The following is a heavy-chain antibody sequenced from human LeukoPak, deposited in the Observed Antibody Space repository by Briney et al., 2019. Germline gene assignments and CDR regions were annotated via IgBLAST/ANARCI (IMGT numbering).Heavy chain of an antibody. Sequence: PSETLSLTCTVSGGSISSYYWSWIRQPPGKGLEWIGYIYYSGSTNYNPSLKSRVTISVDTSKNQFSLKLSSVTAADTAVYYCAREGIVGIADYWGQGTLVTVSS. CDR3: AREGIVGIADY. CDR2: IYYSGST. V-gene: IGHV4-59*01. D-gene: IGHD6-13*01. CDR1: GGSISSYY. J-gene: IGHJ4*02.